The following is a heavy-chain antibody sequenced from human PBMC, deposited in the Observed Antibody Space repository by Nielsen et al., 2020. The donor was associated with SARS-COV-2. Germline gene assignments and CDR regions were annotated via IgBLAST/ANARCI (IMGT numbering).Heavy chain of an antibody. CDR3: AAGYCDSSTCYPADY. J-gene: IGHJ4*02. D-gene: IGHD2-2*01. V-gene: IGHV4-30-2*01. CDR2: SYQNGST. CDR1: GGSISSGGYS. Sequence: SETLSLTCLLSGGSISSGGYSWTWIRQPPGKGLEWIGYSYQNGSTSYNPSVKSRLTISVDRSKNQFSLKLTSVTAADTAVYYCAAGYCDSSTCYPADYWGQGTLVTVSS.